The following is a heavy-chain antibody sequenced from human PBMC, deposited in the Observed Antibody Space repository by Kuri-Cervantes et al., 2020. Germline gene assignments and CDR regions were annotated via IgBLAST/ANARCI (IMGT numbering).Heavy chain of an antibody. J-gene: IGHJ4*02. Sequence: SVKVSCKSTGDTLSNYGFTWVRQAPGQGLEWMGGIIPIFGTANYAQKFQGRVTITTDESTSTAYMELSSLRSEDTAVYYCARHAAAGPLYYFVYWGQGTLVTVSS. CDR3: ARHAAAGPLYYFVY. CDR2: IIPIFGTA. CDR1: GDTLSNYG. D-gene: IGHD6-13*01. V-gene: IGHV1-69*05.